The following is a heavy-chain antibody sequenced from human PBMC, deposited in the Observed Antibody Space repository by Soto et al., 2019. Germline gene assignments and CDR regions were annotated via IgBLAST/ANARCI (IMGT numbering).Heavy chain of an antibody. CDR1: GGTFSRDA. J-gene: IGHJ6*02. CDR2: IIPIFGTA. CDR3: ARDRVVVPAAIGLHGMDV. D-gene: IGHD2-2*01. V-gene: IGHV1-69*06. Sequence: SFKVSCKGSGGTFSRDAIMWVRQAPGQGLEWMGGIIPIFGTANYAQKFQGRVTITADKSTSTAYMELSSLRSEDTAVYYCARDRVVVPAAIGLHGMDVWGQGTTVSVSS.